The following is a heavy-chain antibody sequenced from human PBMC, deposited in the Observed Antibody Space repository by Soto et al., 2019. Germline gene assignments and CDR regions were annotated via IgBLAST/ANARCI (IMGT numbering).Heavy chain of an antibody. D-gene: IGHD3-3*01. Sequence: SETLSLTCAVYGGSFSGYYWSWIRQPPGKGLEWIGEINHSGSTNYNPSLKSRVTISVDTSKNQFSLKLSSVTAADTAVYYCAVRYYDFWSGYYGEYNWFDPWGQGTLVTAPQ. CDR2: INHSGST. J-gene: IGHJ5*02. CDR1: GGSFSGYY. CDR3: AVRYYDFWSGYYGEYNWFDP. V-gene: IGHV4-34*01.